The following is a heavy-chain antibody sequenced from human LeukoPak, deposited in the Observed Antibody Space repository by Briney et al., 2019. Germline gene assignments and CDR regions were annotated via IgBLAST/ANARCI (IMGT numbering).Heavy chain of an antibody. CDR2: ISAYNGNT. D-gene: IGHD3-10*01. CDR1: GYTFTSYG. Sequence: ASVKVSCKASGYTFTSYGISWVRQAPGQGLEWMGWISAYNGNTNYAQKLQGRVTMTTDTSTSTAYMELRSLRSDDTAVYYCARVDYYGSGSQDQNWFDPWGRGTLVTVSS. V-gene: IGHV1-18*01. J-gene: IGHJ5*02. CDR3: ARVDYYGSGSQDQNWFDP.